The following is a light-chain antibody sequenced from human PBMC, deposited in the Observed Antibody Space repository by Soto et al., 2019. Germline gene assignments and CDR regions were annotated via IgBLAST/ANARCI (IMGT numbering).Light chain of an antibody. CDR1: SSDVGGYNY. CDR3: SSYSRTTTLGV. V-gene: IGLV2-14*01. J-gene: IGLJ1*01. CDR2: DVN. Sequence: QSALTQPASVSGSPGQSITISCTGTSSDVGGYNYVSWYQQHPGNTPKLIIFDVNNRPSGVSNRFSASKSGSTASLTIAGLQAEDEADYYGSSYSRTTTLGVFGTGTKVTVL.